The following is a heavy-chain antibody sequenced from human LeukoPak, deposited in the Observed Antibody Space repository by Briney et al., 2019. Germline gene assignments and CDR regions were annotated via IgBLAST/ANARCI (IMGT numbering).Heavy chain of an antibody. Sequence: PSETLSLTCTVSGGSISSSSYYWGWIRQPPGKGLEWIGEINHSGSTNYNPSLKSRVTISVDTSKNQFSLKLSSVTAADTAVYYCARGRIQLWLRSTYNWFDPWGQGTLVTVSS. CDR1: GGSISSSSYY. CDR3: ARGRIQLWLRSTYNWFDP. J-gene: IGHJ5*02. D-gene: IGHD5-18*01. CDR2: INHSGST. V-gene: IGHV4-39*07.